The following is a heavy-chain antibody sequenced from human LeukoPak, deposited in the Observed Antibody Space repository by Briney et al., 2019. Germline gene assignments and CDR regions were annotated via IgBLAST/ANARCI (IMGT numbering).Heavy chain of an antibody. CDR3: ARSWIGTTHWYFDY. J-gene: IGHJ4*02. D-gene: IGHD1-1*01. CDR2: TSGDGGST. Sequence: GGSLRLSCAASGFTFDDYVMHWVRQAPGKGLEWVSLTSGDGGSTYYVDSLKGRFTISRDNAKKSLYLQMNSLRAEDTAVYYCARSWIGTTHWYFDYWGQGTLVTVSS. CDR1: GFTFDDYV. V-gene: IGHV3-43*02.